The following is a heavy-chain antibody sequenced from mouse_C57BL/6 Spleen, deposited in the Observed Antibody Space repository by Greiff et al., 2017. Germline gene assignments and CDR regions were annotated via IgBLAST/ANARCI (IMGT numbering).Heavy chain of an antibody. V-gene: IGHV1-5*01. Sequence: VQLQQSGTVLARPGASVKMSCKTSGYTFTSYWMHWVKQRPGQGLEWIGAIYPGNSDTSYNQKFKGKAKLTAVTSASTAYMELSSLTNVDSAVYCWTRRGGSSYDLLDYWGQGTTLTVSS. CDR2: IYPGNSDT. CDR3: TRRGGSSYDLLDY. CDR1: GYTFTSYW. D-gene: IGHD1-1*01. J-gene: IGHJ2*01.